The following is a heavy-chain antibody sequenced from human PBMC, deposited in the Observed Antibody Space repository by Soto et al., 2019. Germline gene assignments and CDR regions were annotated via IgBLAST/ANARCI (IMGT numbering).Heavy chain of an antibody. V-gene: IGHV3-33*01. CDR2: IWYDGSNK. CDR3: ARNWNYPFGAMDV. CDR1: GFTLSSYG. J-gene: IGHJ6*02. Sequence: GGSLRLSCAASGFTLSSYGMHWVRQAPGKGLEWVAVIWYDGSNKYYADSVKGRFTISRDNSKNTLYLQMNSLRAEDTAVYYCARNWNYPFGAMDVWGQGTTVTVSS. D-gene: IGHD1-7*01.